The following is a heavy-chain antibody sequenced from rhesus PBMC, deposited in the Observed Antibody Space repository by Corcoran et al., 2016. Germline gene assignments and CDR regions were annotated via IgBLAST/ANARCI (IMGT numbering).Heavy chain of an antibody. CDR3: ARDRVPSHYGLDS. J-gene: IGHJ6*01. CDR2: ISGSSGST. V-gene: IGHV4-65*01. Sequence: QVQLQESGPGLVKPSETLSLTCAFSGGSVSSSNWWSWIRQPPGKGLGWIGYISGSSGSTYYNPSLKSRVTISTDTAKNQFSLKLSSVTAADTAVYYCARDRVPSHYGLDSWGQGVVVTVSS. CDR1: GGSVSSSNW.